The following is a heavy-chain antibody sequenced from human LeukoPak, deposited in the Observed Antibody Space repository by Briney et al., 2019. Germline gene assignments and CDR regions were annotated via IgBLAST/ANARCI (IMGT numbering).Heavy chain of an antibody. CDR1: GYSFTSYG. Sequence: ASVKVSCKASGYSFTSYGISWVRQAPGQGLEWMRWISAYNGNTNYAQKLQGRVTMTTDTSTSTAYMELRSLRSDDPAVYYRARDGNHMGIDQVIVVVPAAVNFDYWGQGTLVTVSS. V-gene: IGHV1-18*01. J-gene: IGHJ4*02. CDR3: ARDGNHMGIDQVIVVVPAAVNFDY. D-gene: IGHD2-2*01. CDR2: ISAYNGNT.